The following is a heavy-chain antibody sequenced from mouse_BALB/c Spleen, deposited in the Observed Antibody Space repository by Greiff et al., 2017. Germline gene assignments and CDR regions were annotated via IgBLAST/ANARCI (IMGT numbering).Heavy chain of an antibody. CDR3: ARGGYYDSFFAY. CDR2: IYPGDGDT. Sequence: VQLQQSGPELVKPGASVKISCKASGYAFSSSWMNWVKQRPGQGLEWIGRIYPGDGDTNYNGKFKGKATLTADKSSSTAYMQLSSLTSVDSAVYFCARGGYYDSFFAYWGQGTLVTVSA. CDR1: GYAFSSSW. J-gene: IGHJ3*01. V-gene: IGHV1-82*01. D-gene: IGHD2-4*01.